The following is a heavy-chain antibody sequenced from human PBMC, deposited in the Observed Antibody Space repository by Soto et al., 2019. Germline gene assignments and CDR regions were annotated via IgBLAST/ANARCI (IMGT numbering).Heavy chain of an antibody. D-gene: IGHD3-3*02. Sequence: GXAVKVSYNATGYPFTSYGIIWVRQAPGQGLEWMGWISAYNGNTNYAQKLQGRVTMTTDTSTSTAYMELRSLRSDDTAVYYCARDGHFWSGYPNWFDPWGQGTLVTVSS. CDR1: GYPFTSYG. J-gene: IGHJ5*02. V-gene: IGHV1-18*04. CDR3: ARDGHFWSGYPNWFDP. CDR2: ISAYNGNT.